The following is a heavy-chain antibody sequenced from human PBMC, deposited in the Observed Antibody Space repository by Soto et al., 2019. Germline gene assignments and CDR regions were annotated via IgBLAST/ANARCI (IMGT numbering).Heavy chain of an antibody. CDR1: GGTFSRYA. J-gene: IGHJ6*02. Sequence: SMKVSCKASGGTFSRYAISWVRQAPGQGLEWMGGIIPIFGTANYAQKFQGRVTITADESTSTAYMELSSLRSEDTAVYYCASRIVVVPASLHYYYYYGMDVWGQGTTVTVAS. D-gene: IGHD2-2*01. CDR2: IIPIFGTA. CDR3: ASRIVVVPASLHYYYYYGMDV. V-gene: IGHV1-69*13.